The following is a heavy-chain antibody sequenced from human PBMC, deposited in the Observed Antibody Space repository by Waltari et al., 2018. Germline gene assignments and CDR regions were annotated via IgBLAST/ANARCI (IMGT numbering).Heavy chain of an antibody. CDR2: IRYDGSNK. CDR3: AKQGYQLEKDY. CDR1: GFTFSSYG. Sequence: QVQLVESGGGVVQPGGSLRLSCAASGFTFSSYGMHWARQAPGKGLEWVAFIRYDGSNKYYADSVKGRFTISRDNSKNTLYLQMNSLRAEDTAVYYCAKQGYQLEKDYWGQGTLVTVSS. J-gene: IGHJ4*02. D-gene: IGHD2-2*01. V-gene: IGHV3-30*02.